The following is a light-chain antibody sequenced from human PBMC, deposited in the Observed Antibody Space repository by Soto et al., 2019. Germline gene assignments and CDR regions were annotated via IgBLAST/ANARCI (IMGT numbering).Light chain of an antibody. CDR3: QQYASPWT. Sequence: EIVLTQSPGTLSLSPGERATLSCRASQSVSSNYLAWYQQKPGQAPRLLIYDTSSRATDIPDRFSGSGAGTDFTLTISRLESDDSAVDYRQQYASPWTLGQGTKVEIK. J-gene: IGKJ1*01. CDR2: DTS. CDR1: QSVSSNY. V-gene: IGKV3-20*01.